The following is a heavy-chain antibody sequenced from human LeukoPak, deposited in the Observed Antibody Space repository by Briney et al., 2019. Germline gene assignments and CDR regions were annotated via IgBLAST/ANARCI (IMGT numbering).Heavy chain of an antibody. CDR3: ARDGGIRGYYGMDV. V-gene: IGHV1-2*02. D-gene: IGHD1-14*01. Sequence: ASVKVSCKASGYTFTGYYMHWVRQAPGQGLEWMGWINPNSGGTNYAQKFQGRVTMTRDTSISTAYMELSSLRSEDTAVYYCARDGGIRGYYGMDVWGQGTTVTVSS. CDR2: INPNSGGT. J-gene: IGHJ6*02. CDR1: GYTFTGYY.